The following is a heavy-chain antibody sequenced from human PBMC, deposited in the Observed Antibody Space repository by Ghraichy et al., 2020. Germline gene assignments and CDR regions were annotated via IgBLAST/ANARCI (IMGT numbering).Heavy chain of an antibody. V-gene: IGHV3-74*01. J-gene: IGHJ4*02. CDR3: ATDNTISNY. CDR1: GFTFSSYW. CDR2: ITTDGSGT. Sequence: GESLNISCAASGFTFSSYWMHWVRQAPGKGLVWVSRITTDGSGTSYADSVKGRFTMSRDNTRNTVYLQMNSLRAEDTAVYYCATDNTISNYWGQGTLVTVSS.